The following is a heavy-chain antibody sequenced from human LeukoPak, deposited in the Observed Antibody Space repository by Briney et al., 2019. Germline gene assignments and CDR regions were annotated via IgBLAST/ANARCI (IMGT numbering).Heavy chain of an antibody. CDR3: VYGSGSYYILDP. V-gene: IGHV1-69*06. D-gene: IGHD3-10*01. CDR1: GGTFSSYA. CDR2: IIPIFGTA. J-gene: IGHJ5*02. Sequence: VASVKVSCKASGGTFSSYAISWVRQAPGQGLEWMGGIIPIFGTANYAQKFQGRVTITADKSTSTAYMELSSLRSEDTAVYYCVYGSGSYYILDPWGQGTLVTVSS.